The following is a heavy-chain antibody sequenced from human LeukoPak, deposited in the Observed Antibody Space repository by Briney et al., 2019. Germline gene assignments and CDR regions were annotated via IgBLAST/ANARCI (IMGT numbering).Heavy chain of an antibody. V-gene: IGHV4-34*01. J-gene: IGHJ5*02. CDR2: INHSGST. D-gene: IGHD3-22*01. CDR3: ARGGPTSRGPMIVVVNNWFDP. CDR1: GGSFSGYY. Sequence: SETLSLTCAVYGGSFSGYYWSWIRQPPGKGLEWIGEINHSGSTNYNPSLKSRVTISVDTSKNQFSLKLGSVTAADTAVYYCARGGPTSRGPMIVVVNNWFDPWGQGTLVTVSS.